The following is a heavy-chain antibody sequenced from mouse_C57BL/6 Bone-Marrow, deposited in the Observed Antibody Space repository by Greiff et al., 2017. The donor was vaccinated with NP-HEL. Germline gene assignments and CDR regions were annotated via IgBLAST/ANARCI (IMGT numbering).Heavy chain of an antibody. D-gene: IGHD1-1*01. V-gene: IGHV14-4*01. CDR1: GFNIKDDY. Sequence: EVKLVESGAELVRPGASVKLSCTASGFNIKDDYMHWVKQRPEQGLEWIGWIDPENGDTEYASKFQGKATITADTSSNTAYLQLSSLTSEDTAVYYCTTWSYCSSYEAMDYWGQGTSVTVSS. CDR3: TTWSYCSSYEAMDY. CDR2: IDPENGDT. J-gene: IGHJ4*01.